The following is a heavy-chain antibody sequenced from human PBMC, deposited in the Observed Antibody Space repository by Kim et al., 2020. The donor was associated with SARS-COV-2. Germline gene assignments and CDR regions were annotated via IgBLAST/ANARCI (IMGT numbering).Heavy chain of an antibody. V-gene: IGHV4-39*07. CDR2: IYYSGST. D-gene: IGHD3-10*01. J-gene: IGHJ6*02. Sequence: SETLSLTCTVSGGSISSSSYYWGWIRQPPGKGLEWIGSIYYSGSTYYNPSLKSRVTISVDTSKNQFSLKLSSVTAADTAVYYCAREGRITMVRGVQYYYYGMDVWGQGTTVTVSS. CDR1: GGSISSSSYY. CDR3: AREGRITMVRGVQYYYYGMDV.